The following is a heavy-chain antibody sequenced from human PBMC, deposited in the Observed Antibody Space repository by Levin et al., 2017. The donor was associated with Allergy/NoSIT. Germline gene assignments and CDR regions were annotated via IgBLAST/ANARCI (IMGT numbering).Heavy chain of an antibody. V-gene: IGHV4-39*01. CDR2: IYYSGST. CDR1: GGSISNSYYY. J-gene: IGHJ5*02. CDR3: ARRGGYGDYNWFGP. D-gene: IGHD4-17*01. Sequence: SETLSLTCIVSGGSISNSYYYWGWIRQPPGKGLEWIGSIYYSGSTHYNPSLNSRVTISVDTSKNQFSLGLSSVTAADTAVYYCARRGGYGDYNWFGPWGQGTLVTVSS.